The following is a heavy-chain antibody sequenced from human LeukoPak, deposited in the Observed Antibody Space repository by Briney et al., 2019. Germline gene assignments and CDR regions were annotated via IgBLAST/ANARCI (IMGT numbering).Heavy chain of an antibody. CDR1: GGSIGSYY. CDR3: ARGESGWPFDY. CDR2: IYTSGST. V-gene: IGHV4-4*07. Sequence: SETLSLTCTLSGGSIGSYYWSWIRQPAGKGLEWIGRIYTSGSTSYNPSLKSRVTMSVDTSKNQFSLKLTSVTAADTAVYYCARGESGWPFDYWGQGTLVTVSS. J-gene: IGHJ4*02. D-gene: IGHD6-19*01.